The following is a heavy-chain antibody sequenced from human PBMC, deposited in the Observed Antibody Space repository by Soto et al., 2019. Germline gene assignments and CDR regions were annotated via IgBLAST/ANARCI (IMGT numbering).Heavy chain of an antibody. CDR1: GGSTSSGGYY. V-gene: IGHV4-31*03. J-gene: IGHJ6*03. CDR2: IYYSGST. Sequence: SETLSLTYTVSGGSTSSGGYYWSWIRQHPGKGLEWIGYIYYSGSTYYNPSLKSRVTISVDTSKNQFSLKLSSVTAADTAVYYCARVRGYDYWVNYYYYYMDVWGKGTTVTVPS. D-gene: IGHD5-12*01. CDR3: ARVRGYDYWVNYYYYYMDV.